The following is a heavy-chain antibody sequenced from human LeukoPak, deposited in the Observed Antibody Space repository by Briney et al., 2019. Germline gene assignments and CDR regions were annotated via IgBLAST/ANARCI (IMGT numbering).Heavy chain of an antibody. CDR1: GFTFTTYN. V-gene: IGHV3-48*04. Sequence: PGGSLRLSCAASGFTFTTYNMIWVRQAPGKGLEWVSFISNSGSNTYYADSVKGRFTLSRDNAKNSLYLQMNTLRAEDTAVYYCARERSFYYIDVWGKGTRVTVSS. CDR3: ARERSFYYIDV. CDR2: ISNSGSNT. J-gene: IGHJ6*03.